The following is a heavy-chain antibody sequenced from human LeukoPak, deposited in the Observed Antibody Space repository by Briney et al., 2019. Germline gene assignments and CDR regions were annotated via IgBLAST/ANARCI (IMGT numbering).Heavy chain of an antibody. Sequence: GGSLRLSCTASGFTFGNYWMHWVRQAPGKGLVWVSRINTDESSTSYADSVKGRFTISRDNSKNSLYLQMNSLRTEDTALYYCAKGDYGDSSGYYYGMDVWGQGTTVTVSS. V-gene: IGHV3-74*01. CDR2: INTDESST. CDR1: GFTFGNYW. CDR3: AKGDYGDSSGYYYGMDV. D-gene: IGHD4-17*01. J-gene: IGHJ6*02.